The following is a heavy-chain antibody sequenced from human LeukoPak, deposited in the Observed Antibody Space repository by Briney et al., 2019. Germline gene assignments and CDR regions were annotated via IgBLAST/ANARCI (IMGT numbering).Heavy chain of an antibody. D-gene: IGHD1-7*01. J-gene: IGHJ4*02. V-gene: IGHV4-4*07. CDR2: ISGSGTA. Sequence: SESLSLTCTVSAGSINTYFWTWVRQPAGKGLEWIGRISGSGTAYYNPPLESRVTISLDTANDQLFLRMTSVSAADTAVYYCARGTELTRTSGHYSFDYWGQGTLVSVSS. CDR3: ARGTELTRTSGHYSFDY. CDR1: AGSINTYF.